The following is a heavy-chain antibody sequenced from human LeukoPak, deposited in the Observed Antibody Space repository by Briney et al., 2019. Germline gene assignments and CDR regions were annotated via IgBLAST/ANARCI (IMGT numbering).Heavy chain of an antibody. J-gene: IGHJ6*04. CDR2: ISSSGSTI. Sequence: PGGSLRLSCAASGFTFSSYDMHWVRQAPGKGLEWVSYISSSGSTIYYADSVKGRFTISRDNAKNSLYLQMSSLRAEDTAVYYCAELGITMIGGVWGKGTTVTISS. D-gene: IGHD3-10*02. CDR3: AELGITMIGGV. CDR1: GFTFSSYD. V-gene: IGHV3-48*03.